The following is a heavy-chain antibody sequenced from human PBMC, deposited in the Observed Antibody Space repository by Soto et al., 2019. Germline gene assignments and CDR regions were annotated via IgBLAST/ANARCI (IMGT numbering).Heavy chain of an antibody. V-gene: IGHV3-74*01. CDR3: ARGGNAGSGQYYLDDY. Sequence: EVQLVESGGDLVQPGGSLRLSCEASGFTFSSNWMHWVRQAPGKGLVWVSRMNPDGSSRGYADSVKGRFTISRDNAKNTLFLQMNSLRAEDTAVYYCARGGNAGSGQYYLDDYWGQLTLVTVSS. CDR2: MNPDGSSR. J-gene: IGHJ4*02. D-gene: IGHD3-10*01. CDR1: GFTFSSNW.